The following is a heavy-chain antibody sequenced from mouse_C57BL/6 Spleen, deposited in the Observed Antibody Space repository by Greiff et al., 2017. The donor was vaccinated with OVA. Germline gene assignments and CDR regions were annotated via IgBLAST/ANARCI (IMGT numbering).Heavy chain of an antibody. V-gene: IGHV8-12*01. D-gene: IGHD1-1*01. Sequence: QVTLKECGPGILQSSQTLSLTCSFSGFSLSTSGMGVSWIRQPSGKGLEWLAHIYWDDDKRYNPSLKSRLTISKDTSRNQVFLKITSVDTADTATYYCARGEDITTVSYFDYWGQGTTLTVSS. CDR2: IYWDDDK. CDR3: ARGEDITTVSYFDY. CDR1: GFSLSTSGMG. J-gene: IGHJ2*01.